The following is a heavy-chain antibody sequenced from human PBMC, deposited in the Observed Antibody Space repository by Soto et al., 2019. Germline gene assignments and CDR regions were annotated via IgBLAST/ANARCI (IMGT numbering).Heavy chain of an antibody. Sequence: EVQLLESGGGLVQPGGSLRLSCAASGLTFSSYAMSWVRQAPGKGLEWVSAISGSGGSTYYADSVKGRFTISGDISKNRLYLQMTSLRAEDTAVYYCAKDLSSGSSHYGMDVWGQGTTVTVSS. CDR2: ISGSGGST. J-gene: IGHJ6*02. CDR3: AKDLSSGSSHYGMDV. V-gene: IGHV3-23*01. CDR1: GLTFSSYA. D-gene: IGHD1-26*01.